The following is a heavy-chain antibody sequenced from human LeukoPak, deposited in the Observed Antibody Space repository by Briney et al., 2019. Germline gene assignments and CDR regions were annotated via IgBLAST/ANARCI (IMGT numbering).Heavy chain of an antibody. Sequence: PGGSLRLSCAASGFTFSSYEMNWVRQAPGKGLEWVSYISSSGSTIYYADSVKGRFTISRDNAKNSLYLQMNILRVEDTAVYYCAGLSGGFYDTNDYAWGQGTLVTVSS. CDR1: GFTFSSYE. J-gene: IGHJ5*02. CDR3: AGLSGGFYDTNDYA. V-gene: IGHV3-48*03. D-gene: IGHD3-22*01. CDR2: ISSSGSTI.